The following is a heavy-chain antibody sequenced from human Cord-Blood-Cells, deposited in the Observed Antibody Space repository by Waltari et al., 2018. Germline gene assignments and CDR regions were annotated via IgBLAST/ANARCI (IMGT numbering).Heavy chain of an antibody. CDR2: IYYSGST. V-gene: IGHV4-39*07. J-gene: IGHJ4*02. CDR3: ARQEYCGGDCYYDY. Sequence: QLQLQESGPGLVKPSETLSLPCTVSGGPISSSSYYWGWTRPPPGKGLEWVGCIYYSGSTYYNPSLKSRVTISVDTSKNQFSLKLSSVTAADTAVYYCARQEYCGGDCYYDYWGQGTLVTVSS. D-gene: IGHD2-21*02. CDR1: GGPISSSSYY.